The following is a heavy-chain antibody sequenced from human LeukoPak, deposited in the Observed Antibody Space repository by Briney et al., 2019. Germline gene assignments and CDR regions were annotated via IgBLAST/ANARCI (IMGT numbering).Heavy chain of an antibody. CDR2: ISGNGRNT. J-gene: IGHJ4*02. CDR1: GFTFSSYA. CDR3: ARDLVEIK. Sequence: GGSLRLSCAVSGFTFSSYAMHWVRQAPGKGLEYVSAISGNGRNTFYANSVKGRFTISRDNSRNTLYLQMNSLRAEDTAVYYCARDLVEIKWGQGTLVTVSS. D-gene: IGHD2-8*02. V-gene: IGHV3-64*01.